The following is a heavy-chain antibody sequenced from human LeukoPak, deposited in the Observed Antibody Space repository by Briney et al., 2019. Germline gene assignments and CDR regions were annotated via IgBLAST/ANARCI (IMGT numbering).Heavy chain of an antibody. D-gene: IGHD3-10*01. V-gene: IGHV3-21*01. CDR2: ISSSSSYI. CDR1: GFTFSSYS. Sequence: GGSLRLSCAASGFTFSSYSMNWVRQAPGKGLEWVSSISSSSSYIYYTDSVKGRFTISRDNAKNSLYLQMNSLRAEDTAVCYCARATRNYYGSGSIDYWGQGTLVTVSS. J-gene: IGHJ4*02. CDR3: ARATRNYYGSGSIDY.